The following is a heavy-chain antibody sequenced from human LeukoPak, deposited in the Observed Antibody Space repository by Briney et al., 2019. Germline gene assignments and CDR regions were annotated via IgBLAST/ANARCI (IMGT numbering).Heavy chain of an antibody. J-gene: IGHJ4*02. Sequence: SETLSLTCAVSGVSVSSYYWSWIRQPPGKGLEWVGYIYYSGTTNYNPSLKSRVTISVDTSKNQFSLKLSSVTAADTAVYYCASRYCSGGSCFFDYWGQGTLVTVSS. CDR3: ASRYCSGGSCFFDY. D-gene: IGHD2-15*01. V-gene: IGHV4-59*02. CDR1: GVSVSSYY. CDR2: IYYSGTT.